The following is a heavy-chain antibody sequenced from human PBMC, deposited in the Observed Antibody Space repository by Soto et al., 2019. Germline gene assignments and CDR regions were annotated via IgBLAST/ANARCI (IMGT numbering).Heavy chain of an antibody. CDR1: GFTFSSYA. CDR3: SCGYSYGRDY. CDR2: ISGSGGST. D-gene: IGHD5-18*01. V-gene: IGHV3-23*01. Sequence: EVQLLKSGGGLVQPGGSLRLSCAASGFTFSSYAMSWVRQAPGKGLEWVSAISGSGGSTYYADSVKGRFTISRDNSKNTLYLQMNSLRGEDRAVYYCSCGYSYGRDYWGQGTLVTVSS. J-gene: IGHJ4*02.